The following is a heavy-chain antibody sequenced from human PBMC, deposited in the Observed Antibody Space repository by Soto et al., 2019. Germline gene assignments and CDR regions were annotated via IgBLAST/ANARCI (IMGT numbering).Heavy chain of an antibody. J-gene: IGHJ4*02. D-gene: IGHD2-15*01. CDR2: FDPEDQET. Sequence: QVQLIQSGAEVKKPGASVKVSCKVSGDTLCELSIHWVRQASGKGLEWMGSFDPEDQETVYAQKFQGRVTLTEDTSTDTAYMEVTSLRSEDTATYYCAAERLGFCDTDNCFRHYLDYWGQGTQVIISS. V-gene: IGHV1-24*01. CDR1: GDTLCELS. CDR3: AAERLGFCDTDNCFRHYLDY.